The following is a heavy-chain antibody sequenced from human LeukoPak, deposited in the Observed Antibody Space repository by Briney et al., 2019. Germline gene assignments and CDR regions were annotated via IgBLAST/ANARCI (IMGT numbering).Heavy chain of an antibody. CDR3: ATRPQKAAAGPTLRPYYFDY. CDR1: GYTLTELS. D-gene: IGHD6-13*01. Sequence: ASVKVSCKVSGYTLTELSMHWVRQAPGKGHEWMGGFDPEDGETIYAQKFQGRVTMTEDTSTDTAYMELSSLRSEDTAVYYCATRPQKAAAGPTLRPYYFDYWGQGTLVTVSS. CDR2: FDPEDGET. J-gene: IGHJ4*02. V-gene: IGHV1-24*01.